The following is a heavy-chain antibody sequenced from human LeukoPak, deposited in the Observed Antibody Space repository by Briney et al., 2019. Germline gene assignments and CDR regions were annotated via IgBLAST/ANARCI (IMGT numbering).Heavy chain of an antibody. CDR3: ANSPIGSSGWYDY. Sequence: GGSLRLSCAASGFTFSSYGMHWVRQAPGKGLERGAVISYDGSNKYYADSVKGRFTISRDNSKNTLYLQMNSLRAEDTAVYYCANSPIGSSGWYDYWGQGTLVTVSS. D-gene: IGHD6-19*01. V-gene: IGHV3-30*18. CDR2: ISYDGSNK. CDR1: GFTFSSYG. J-gene: IGHJ4*02.